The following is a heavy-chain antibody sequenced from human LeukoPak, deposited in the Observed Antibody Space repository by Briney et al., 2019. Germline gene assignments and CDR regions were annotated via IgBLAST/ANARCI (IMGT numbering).Heavy chain of an antibody. CDR2: IWYDGSNK. V-gene: IGHV3-33*06. Sequence: GRFLRLSCAASGFTFSSYGMHWVRQAPGKELEWVAVIWYDGSNKYYADSVKGRFTISRDNSKNTLYLQMNSLRAEDTAVYYCAKAESYYYYMDVWGKGTTVTVSS. CDR1: GFTFSSYG. CDR3: AKAESYYYYMDV. D-gene: IGHD3-10*01. J-gene: IGHJ6*03.